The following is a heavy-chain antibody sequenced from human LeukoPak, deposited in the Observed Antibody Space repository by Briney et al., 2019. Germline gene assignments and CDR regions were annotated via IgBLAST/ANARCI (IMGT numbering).Heavy chain of an antibody. D-gene: IGHD3-10*01. V-gene: IGHV3-49*04. Sequence: PGGSLRLSCTAFGFIFGDHAMSWVRQAPGKGLEWVGFIRSKAYRGTTEYAASVKGRFTISRDDSIGIAHLQMNSLRTEDTAVYYCTRGPIDLWLHNGMDVWSQGTTVIVSS. CDR2: IRSKAYRGTT. CDR3: TRGPIDLWLHNGMDV. J-gene: IGHJ6*02. CDR1: GFIFGDHA.